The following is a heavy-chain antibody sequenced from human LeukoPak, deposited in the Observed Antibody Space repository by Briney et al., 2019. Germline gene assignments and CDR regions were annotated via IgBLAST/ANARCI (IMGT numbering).Heavy chain of an antibody. D-gene: IGHD3/OR15-3a*01. J-gene: IGHJ4*02. Sequence: SVKVSCKASGGTFSSYVINWVRQAPGQGLEWMGGIIPIFGTANYAQKLQGRVTMTTDTSTSTAYMELRSLRSDDTAVYYCARQRTGYYDYWGQGTLVTVSS. CDR1: GGTFSSYV. V-gene: IGHV1-69*05. CDR3: ARQRTGYYDY. CDR2: IIPIFGTA.